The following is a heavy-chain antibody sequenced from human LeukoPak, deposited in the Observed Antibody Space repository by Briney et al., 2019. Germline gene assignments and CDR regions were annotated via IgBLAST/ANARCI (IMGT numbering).Heavy chain of an antibody. CDR3: ARVAIFGVVEYYFDY. CDR1: GGSISSYY. V-gene: IGHV4-4*07. J-gene: IGHJ4*02. D-gene: IGHD3-3*01. CDR2: IYASGST. Sequence: SETLSPTCTVSGGSISSYYWSWIRQPPGKGLQWIGRIYASGSTNYSPSLKSRVTMSVDTSKNQFSLKLSSVTAADTAVYYCARVAIFGVVEYYFDYWGQGTLVTVSS.